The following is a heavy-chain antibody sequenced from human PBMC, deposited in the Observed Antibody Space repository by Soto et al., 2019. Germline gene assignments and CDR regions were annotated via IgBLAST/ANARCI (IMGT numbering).Heavy chain of an antibody. CDR2: IWYDGSKK. D-gene: IGHD1-7*01. CDR1: GLTFSSSG. CDR3: ARVGTGTTGYYYYGLDV. J-gene: IGHJ6*02. Sequence: QVQLVESGGGVVQPGRSLRLSCAASGLTFSSSGMHWVRQDPGKGLEWVALIWYDGSKKYYADSVKGRFTISRDNYKNTLYLQMNSLRAEDTAVNYCARVGTGTTGYYYYGLDVWGQGTTVTVSS. V-gene: IGHV3-33*01.